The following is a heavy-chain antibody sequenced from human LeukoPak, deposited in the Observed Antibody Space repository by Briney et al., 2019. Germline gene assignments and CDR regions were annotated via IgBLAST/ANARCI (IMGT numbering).Heavy chain of an antibody. CDR3: VKVDT. CDR1: GFTFSTSG. J-gene: IGHJ4*02. D-gene: IGHD5-18*01. Sequence: GGSLRLPCVASGFTFSTSGIHWVRQSPGKGLDWVAFIRNDGNKKNYAESVKGRFTISRDNSKNTLYLQMDSLSAEDTAVYYCVKVDTWGQGTLVTVSS. V-gene: IGHV3-30*02. CDR2: IRNDGNKK.